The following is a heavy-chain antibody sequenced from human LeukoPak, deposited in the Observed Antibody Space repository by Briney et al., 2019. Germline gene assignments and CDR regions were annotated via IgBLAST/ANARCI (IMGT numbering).Heavy chain of an antibody. CDR1: GFTFSSYS. CDR3: AKDYYDSSPLGFDP. Sequence: PGGSLRLSCAASGFTFSSYSMNWVRQAPGKGLEWVSSISSSSYIYYADSVKGRFTISRDNAKNSLYLQMNSLRAEDTAVYYCAKDYYDSSPLGFDPWGQGTLVTVSS. CDR2: ISSSSYI. V-gene: IGHV3-21*01. J-gene: IGHJ5*02. D-gene: IGHD3-22*01.